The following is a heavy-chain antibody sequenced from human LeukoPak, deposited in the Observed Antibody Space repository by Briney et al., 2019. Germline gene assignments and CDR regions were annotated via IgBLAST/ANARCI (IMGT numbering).Heavy chain of an antibody. J-gene: IGHJ4*02. D-gene: IGHD6-13*01. V-gene: IGHV4-59*12. CDR3: ARPKRGDSTSWYVDF. CDR1: GGSISSYY. Sequence: PSETLSLTCTVSGGSISSYYWSWIRQPPGKGLEWIGNIYYSGSTYYNPSLKSRITISVDTSKNQFSLKLSSVTAADTAVYFCARPKRGDSTSWYVDFWGQGTLVTVSS. CDR2: IYYSGST.